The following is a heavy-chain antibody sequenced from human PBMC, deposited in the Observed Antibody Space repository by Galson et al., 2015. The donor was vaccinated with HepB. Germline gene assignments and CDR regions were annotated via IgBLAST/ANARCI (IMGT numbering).Heavy chain of an antibody. Sequence: SVKVSCKASGYTFTSYGISWVRQAPGQGLEWMGWISAYNGNTNYAQKLQGRVTMTTDTSTSTAYMELRSLRSDDTAVYYCARTERITIFGVVIRGGNRYYFDYWGQGTLVTVSS. J-gene: IGHJ4*02. CDR3: ARTERITIFGVVIRGGNRYYFDY. CDR2: ISAYNGNT. V-gene: IGHV1-18*01. D-gene: IGHD3-3*01. CDR1: GYTFTSYG.